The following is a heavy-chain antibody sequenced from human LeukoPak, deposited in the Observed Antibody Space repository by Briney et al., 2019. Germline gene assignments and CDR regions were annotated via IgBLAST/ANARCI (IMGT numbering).Heavy chain of an antibody. D-gene: IGHD6-13*01. CDR3: ATPRAAASYNYYYYYMDV. CDR2: IIPIFGTA. Sequence: VASVKVSCKASGGTFSSYAISWVRQAPGQGLEWMGGIIPIFGTANYAQKFQGRVTITADESTSTAYMELSSLRSEDTAVYYCATPRAAASYNYYYYYMDVWGKGTTVTGSS. CDR1: GGTFSSYA. V-gene: IGHV1-69*01. J-gene: IGHJ6*03.